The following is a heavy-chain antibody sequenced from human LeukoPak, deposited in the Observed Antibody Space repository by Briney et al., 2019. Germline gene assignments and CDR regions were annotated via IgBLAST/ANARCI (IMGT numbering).Heavy chain of an antibody. D-gene: IGHD6-13*01. V-gene: IGHV1-2*02. Sequence: ASVKVSCKASGYTFTGYYMHWVRQAPGQGLEWMGWINPNSGGTNYAQKFQGRVTMTRDTSISTAYMELSRLRSDDTAVYYCARDLTYRGSSWYLHPGIDYWGQGTLVTVSS. CDR2: INPNSGGT. CDR1: GYTFTGYY. CDR3: ARDLTYRGSSWYLHPGIDY. J-gene: IGHJ4*02.